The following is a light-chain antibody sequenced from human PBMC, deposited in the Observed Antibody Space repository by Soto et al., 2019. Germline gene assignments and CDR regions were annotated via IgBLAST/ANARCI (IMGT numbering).Light chain of an antibody. V-gene: IGKV3-11*01. CDR2: DAS. Sequence: EIVLTQSPATLSLSPGERATLSCRASQSVSSYLAWYQQKPGQAPRILIYDASNRETGIPARFSGSGSGTEFTRTISSLQPDDFETYDCQHYNSYSEAFGQGTKVDIK. CDR1: QSVSSY. J-gene: IGKJ1*01. CDR3: QHYNSYSEA.